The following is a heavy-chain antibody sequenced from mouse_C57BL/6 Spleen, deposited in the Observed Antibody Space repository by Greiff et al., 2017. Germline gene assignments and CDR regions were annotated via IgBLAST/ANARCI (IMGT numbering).Heavy chain of an antibody. V-gene: IGHV3-6*01. Sequence: ESGPGLVKPSQSLSLTCSVTGYSITSGYYWNWIRQFPGNKLEWMGYISYDGSNNYNPSLKNRISITRDTSKNQFFLKLNSVTTEDTATYYCARGNYYYGRGYFDVWGTGTTVTVSS. D-gene: IGHD1-1*01. CDR1: GYSITSGYY. J-gene: IGHJ1*03. CDR2: ISYDGSN. CDR3: ARGNYYYGRGYFDV.